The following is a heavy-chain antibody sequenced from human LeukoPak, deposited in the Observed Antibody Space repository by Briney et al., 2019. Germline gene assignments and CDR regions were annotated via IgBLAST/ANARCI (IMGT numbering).Heavy chain of an antibody. CDR1: GFTFTSSA. Sequence: SVKVSCKASGFTFTSSAVQWVRQARGQRLEWIGWIVVGSGNTNYAQKFQERVTITRDMSTSTAYMELSSLRSEDTAVYYCAANSGYELSYHYYYYYMDVWGKGTTVTVSS. V-gene: IGHV1-58*01. J-gene: IGHJ6*03. CDR2: IVVGSGNT. CDR3: AANSGYELSYHYYYYYMDV. D-gene: IGHD5-12*01.